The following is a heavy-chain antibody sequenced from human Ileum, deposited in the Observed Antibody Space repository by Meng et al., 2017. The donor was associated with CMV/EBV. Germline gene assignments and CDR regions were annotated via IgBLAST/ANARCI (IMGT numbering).Heavy chain of an antibody. D-gene: IGHD1-26*01. J-gene: IGHJ4*02. Sequence: VQPQQSGAEVKKPVAPAVVSGTATCYTFRGYYIQWVRQAPGKGLEWMGWLNPKSDREKYAEKFQSRVTMTRDTSTSIVYMEMSSLRSDDTAVYYCARGVRVGTSREFYFDYWGQGTLVTVSS. CDR3: ARGVRVGTSREFYFDY. CDR1: CYTFRGYY. CDR2: LNPKSDRE. V-gene: IGHV1-2*02.